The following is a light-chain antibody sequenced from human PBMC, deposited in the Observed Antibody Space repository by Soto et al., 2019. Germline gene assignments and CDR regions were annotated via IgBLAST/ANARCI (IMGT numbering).Light chain of an antibody. CDR3: QQYSSYRT. J-gene: IGKJ1*01. V-gene: IGKV1-5*01. CDR1: QSISAW. CDR2: DAS. Sequence: DIQMTQSPSTLSASVGDRVTITCRASQSISAWLAWYQQKPGKAPKLLIYDASILESGVPSRFSGSGSGTEFSLTISSLQPDDFATYSCQQYSSYRTFGQGTKV.